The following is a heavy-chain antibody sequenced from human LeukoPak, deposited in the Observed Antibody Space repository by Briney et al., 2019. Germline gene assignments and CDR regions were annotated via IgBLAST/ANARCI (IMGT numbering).Heavy chain of an antibody. D-gene: IGHD6-6*01. CDR3: ARGRYYSSSSEADY. V-gene: IGHV1-2*02. CDR2: INPNSGGT. J-gene: IGHJ4*02. CDR1: GYTFTGYY. Sequence: ASVKVSCKASGYTFTGYYMHWVRQAPGQGLEWMGWINPNSGGTNYAQKFQGRVTMTRDTSISTAYMELSRLRSDDTAVYYCARGRYYSSSSEADYWGQGTLVTVSS.